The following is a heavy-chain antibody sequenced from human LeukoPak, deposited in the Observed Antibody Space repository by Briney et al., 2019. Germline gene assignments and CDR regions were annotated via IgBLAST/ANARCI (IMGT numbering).Heavy chain of an antibody. Sequence: GGSLRLSCAASGFTFSSYAMHWVRQAPGKGLEWVAVISYDGSNKYYADSVKGRFSISRDRSKNILYLQMNSLRAEDTAVYSCAKDRCSNGIGCYYYYMDVWGKGTTVTISS. D-gene: IGHD2-8*01. V-gene: IGHV3-30*04. J-gene: IGHJ6*03. CDR2: ISYDGSNK. CDR1: GFTFSSYA. CDR3: AKDRCSNGIGCYYYYMDV.